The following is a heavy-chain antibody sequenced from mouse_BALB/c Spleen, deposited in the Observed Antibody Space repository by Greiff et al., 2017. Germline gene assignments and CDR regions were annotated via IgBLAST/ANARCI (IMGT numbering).Heavy chain of an antibody. V-gene: IGHV7-3*02. Sequence: EVKVEESGGGLVQPGGSLRLSCATSGFTFTDYYMSWVRQPPGKALEWLGFIRNKANGYTTEYSASVKGRFTISRDNSQSILYLQMNTLRAEDSATYYCARDKTGSAYWGQGTLVTVSA. CDR3: ARDKTGSAY. J-gene: IGHJ3*01. CDR1: GFTFTDYY. CDR2: IRNKANGYTT. D-gene: IGHD4-1*01.